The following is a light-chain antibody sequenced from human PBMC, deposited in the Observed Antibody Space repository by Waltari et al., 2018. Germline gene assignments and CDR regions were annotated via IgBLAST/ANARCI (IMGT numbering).Light chain of an antibody. CDR1: QDIANY. V-gene: IGKV1-9*01. CDR2: TAS. Sequence: IQMTQSPSSLSASVGDRVTITCRASQDIANYLAWYQQEPGKPPNLLIHTASTLQSGVPSTFSGSQSGTDFTLTISTLQPEDFATYYCQHLGTYPLTFGGGTKVEFK. J-gene: IGKJ4*01. CDR3: QHLGTYPLT.